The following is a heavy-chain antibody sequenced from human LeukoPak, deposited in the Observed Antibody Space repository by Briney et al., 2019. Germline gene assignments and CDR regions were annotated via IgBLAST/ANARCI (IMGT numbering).Heavy chain of an antibody. CDR1: GFTFSSYW. D-gene: IGHD3-3*01. CDR2: INSDGSCT. J-gene: IGHJ5*02. Sequence: PGGSLRLSCAASGFTFSSYWMHWVRQAPGKGLVWVSRINSDGSCTSYADSVKGRFTISRDNAKNTLYLQMNSLRAEDTAVYYCARSITIFGVVISWGQGTLVTVSS. CDR3: ARSITIFGVVIS. V-gene: IGHV3-74*01.